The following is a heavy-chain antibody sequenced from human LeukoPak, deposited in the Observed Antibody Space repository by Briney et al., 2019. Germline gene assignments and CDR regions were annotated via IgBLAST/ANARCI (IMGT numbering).Heavy chain of an antibody. Sequence: GGSLRLSCAASGFTFSDYYMSWIRQAPGKGLEWVSYISSSGSTIYYADSVKGRFTISRDNAKNSLYLQMNSLRVEDTAVYYCAAGRNCPTCYLPDYWGRGTQVTVFS. CDR3: AAGRNCPTCYLPDY. CDR2: ISSSGSTI. D-gene: IGHD2-2*01. CDR1: GFTFSDYY. V-gene: IGHV3-11*04. J-gene: IGHJ4*02.